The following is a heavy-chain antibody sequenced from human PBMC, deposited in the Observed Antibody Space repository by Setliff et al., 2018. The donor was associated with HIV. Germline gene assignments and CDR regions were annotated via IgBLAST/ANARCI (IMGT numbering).Heavy chain of an antibody. CDR1: GGSISSNNYY. Sequence: KTSETLSLTCTVSGGSISSNNYYWGWIRQPPGKGLEWIGSIYYSGSTYYNPSLKSRVTISVDTSKNQFSLKLSSVTAADTAVYYCARVDCSSTSCYRDYYYYMDVWGKGTTVTVSS. CDR2: IYYSGST. CDR3: ARVDCSSTSCYRDYYYYMDV. J-gene: IGHJ6*03. D-gene: IGHD2-2*01. V-gene: IGHV4-39*01.